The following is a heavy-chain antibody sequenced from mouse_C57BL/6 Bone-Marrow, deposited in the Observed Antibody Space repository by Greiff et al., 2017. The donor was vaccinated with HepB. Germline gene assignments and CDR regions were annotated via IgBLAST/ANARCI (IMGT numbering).Heavy chain of an antibody. CDR1: GYSITSGYY. CDR2: ISYDGSN. Sequence: EVHLVESGPGLVKPSQSLSLTCSVTGYSITSGYYWNWIRQFPGNKLEWMGYISYDGSNNYNPSLKNRISITRDTSKNQFFLKLNSVTTEDTATYYCATYGNYGFAYWGQGTLVTVSA. J-gene: IGHJ3*01. V-gene: IGHV3-6*01. CDR3: ATYGNYGFAY. D-gene: IGHD2-1*01.